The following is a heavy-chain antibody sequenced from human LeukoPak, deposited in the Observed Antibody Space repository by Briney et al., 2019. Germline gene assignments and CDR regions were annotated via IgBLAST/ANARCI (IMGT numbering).Heavy chain of an antibody. CDR1: GFTFSSYA. D-gene: IGHD6-13*01. J-gene: IGHJ6*03. CDR2: IVGGGDTT. CDR3: AKDGAAGYYYHFMDV. Sequence: PGGSLRLSCVVSGFTFSSYAMSWVRQAPGKGLEWVSVIVGGGDTTYYADSVKGRFTISRDNSMNTLYLQMNSLRAEDTAVYYCAKDGAAGYYYHFMDVWGRGTTVTVSS. V-gene: IGHV3-23*01.